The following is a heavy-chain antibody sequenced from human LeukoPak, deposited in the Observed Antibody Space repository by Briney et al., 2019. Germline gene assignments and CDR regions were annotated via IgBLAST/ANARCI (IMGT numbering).Heavy chain of an antibody. CDR1: GFXFSSYD. V-gene: IGHV3-13*04. J-gene: IGHJ6*02. Sequence: GGSLRLSCAASGFXFSSYDIHWVRQATGKGLEWVSAIGTAGDTYYPGSVKGRFTISRENAKNSLYLQMNSLRAGDTAVYYCARGIESGWYSYYYYYGMDVWGQGTTVTVSS. D-gene: IGHD6-19*01. CDR3: ARGIESGWYSYYYYYGMDV. CDR2: IGTAGDT.